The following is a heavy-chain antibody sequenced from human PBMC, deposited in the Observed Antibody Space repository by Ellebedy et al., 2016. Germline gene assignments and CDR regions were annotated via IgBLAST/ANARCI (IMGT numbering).Heavy chain of an antibody. V-gene: IGHV3-21*01. CDR2: ISSSSSYI. Sequence: GESLKISCAASGFTFSSYSMNWVRQAPGKGLEWVSSISSSSSYIYYADSVKGRFTISRDNAKNTLDLQMNSLTVDDTAVYYCASLSGLVRESAFDIWGQGTMVIVSS. D-gene: IGHD3-10*01. CDR3: ASLSGLVRESAFDI. CDR1: GFTFSSYS. J-gene: IGHJ3*02.